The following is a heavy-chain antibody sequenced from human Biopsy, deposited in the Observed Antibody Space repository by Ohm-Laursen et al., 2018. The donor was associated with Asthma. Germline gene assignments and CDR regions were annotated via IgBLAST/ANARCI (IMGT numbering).Heavy chain of an antibody. D-gene: IGHD6-19*01. CDR1: GASITTPNY. V-gene: IGHV4-39*01. CDR2: VYYTWNT. CDR3: ARHWSGNGWEDVHNWFDP. Sequence: SDTLSLTCAVSGASITTPNYWAWIRQPPGRWLEWLGSVYYTWNTIYSLSLRDRRTMSVDSSRSQFSLRRGSVTAADRGVYYCARHWSGNGWEDVHNWFDPWGPGIGVTVSS. J-gene: IGHJ5*02.